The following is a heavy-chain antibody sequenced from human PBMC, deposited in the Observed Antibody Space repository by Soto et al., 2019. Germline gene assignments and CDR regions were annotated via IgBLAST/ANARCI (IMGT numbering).Heavy chain of an antibody. CDR3: ARHDTLTNHHDAFDI. CDR1: GGSISSNY. CDR2: VYYSGNT. J-gene: IGHJ3*02. D-gene: IGHD4-17*01. Sequence: QVQLQESGPGLVKPSETLSLTCTVSGGSISSNYWSWIRQPPGKGLEWIGYVYYSGNTNYHPSLTSRVTISIDTSKIHFSLKLRSVTAADTAVYYCARHDTLTNHHDAFDIWGQGTLVTVSS. V-gene: IGHV4-59*08.